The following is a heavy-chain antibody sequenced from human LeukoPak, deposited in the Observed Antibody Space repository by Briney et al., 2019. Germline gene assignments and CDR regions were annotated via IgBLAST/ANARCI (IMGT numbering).Heavy chain of an antibody. V-gene: IGHV1-18*01. J-gene: IGHJ4*02. CDR1: GYTFTSYG. CDR2: ISVYNGNT. Sequence: GASVKVSCKASGYTFTSYGISWVRQAPGQGLEWMGWISVYNGNTNYAQKLQGRVTMTTDTSTSSAYMELRSLRSEDTAVYYCARRNDYSNYADYWGQGTLVTVSS. CDR3: ARRNDYSNYADY. D-gene: IGHD4-11*01.